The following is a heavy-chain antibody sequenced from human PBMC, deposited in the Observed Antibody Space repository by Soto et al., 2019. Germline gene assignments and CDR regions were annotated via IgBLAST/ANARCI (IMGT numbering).Heavy chain of an antibody. V-gene: IGHV4-59*01. J-gene: IGHJ4*02. D-gene: IGHD3-16*01. CDR1: GVSISSYY. CDR2: IYYSGST. Sequence: SETLSLTCTVSGVSISSYYWSWIRQPPGKGLEWIGYIYYSGSTNYNPSLKSRVTISVDTSKNQFSLKLSSVTAADTAVYYCARGGFEYYFDYWGQGTLVTVSS. CDR3: ARGGFEYYFDY.